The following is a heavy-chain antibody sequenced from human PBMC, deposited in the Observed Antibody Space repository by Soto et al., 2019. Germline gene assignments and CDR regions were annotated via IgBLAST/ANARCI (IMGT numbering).Heavy chain of an antibody. D-gene: IGHD2-2*01. CDR3: ARGYCSSTSCSLYYYYVMDV. J-gene: IGHJ6*02. V-gene: IGHV4-34*01. CDR2: INHSGST. Sequence: SETLSLTCAVYGGSFSGYYWSWIRQPPGKGLEWIGEINHSGSTNYNPSLKSRVTISVDTSKNQFSLKLSSVTAADTAVYYCARGYCSSTSCSLYYYYVMDVWGQGTTVTVSS. CDR1: GGSFSGYY.